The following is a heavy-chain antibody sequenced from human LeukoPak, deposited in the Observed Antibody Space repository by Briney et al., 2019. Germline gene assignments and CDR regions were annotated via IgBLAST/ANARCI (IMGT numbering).Heavy chain of an antibody. Sequence: ETQCLICTISGGSISSYYSSWIRQPAGKGLEWVSSIRSGSTYINYADSVKGRFTISRDDAKKSLYLQMNSLRAEDTAVYYCARDGIFDYWGQGTLVTVSS. CDR2: IRSGSTYI. V-gene: IGHV3-21*01. CDR3: ARDGIFDY. CDR1: GGSISSYY. J-gene: IGHJ4*02.